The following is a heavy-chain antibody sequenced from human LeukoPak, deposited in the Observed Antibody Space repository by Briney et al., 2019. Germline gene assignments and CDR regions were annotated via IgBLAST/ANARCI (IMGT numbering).Heavy chain of an antibody. V-gene: IGHV3-21*01. CDR3: VRGSIWSPDN. J-gene: IGHJ4*02. Sequence: GGSLRLSCAASGFTFSSYSMNWVRQAPGKGLEWVSSVSSSSSYIKYADSVKGRFTISRDNAKNSLYLQMNSLRAEDTAVYYCVRGSIWSPDNWGQGTLVTVSS. CDR2: VSSSSSYI. D-gene: IGHD3-10*01. CDR1: GFTFSSYS.